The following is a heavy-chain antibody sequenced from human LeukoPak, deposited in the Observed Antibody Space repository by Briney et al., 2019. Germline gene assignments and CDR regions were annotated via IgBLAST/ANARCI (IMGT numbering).Heavy chain of an antibody. D-gene: IGHD1-1*01. J-gene: IGHJ4*02. CDR3: ARNGGHNQEH. V-gene: IGHV4-61*01. Sequence: SETLSLTCTVSGGSVSSGSYYWSWIRQPPGKGLEWIGEFSHSGITNFNPSLKSRVTISVDQSRNQFSLNLISVTAADTAVYFCARNGGHNQEHWGQGTLVTVSS. CDR2: FSHSGIT. CDR1: GGSVSSGSYY.